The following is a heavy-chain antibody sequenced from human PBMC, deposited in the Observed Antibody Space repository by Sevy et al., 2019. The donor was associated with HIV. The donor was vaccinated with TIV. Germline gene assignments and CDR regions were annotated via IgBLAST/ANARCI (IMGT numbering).Heavy chain of an antibody. CDR1: GFTFSSYS. J-gene: IGHJ4*02. Sequence: GGSLRLSCAASGFTFSSYSMNWVRQAPGKGLEWVSYISSSSSTIYYAASVKGRFTISRDNAKNSLYLQMNSLRAEDTAVYYCARTPFSIAAPGDYWGQGTLVTVSS. CDR3: ARTPFSIAAPGDY. CDR2: ISSSSSTI. V-gene: IGHV3-48*01. D-gene: IGHD6-6*01.